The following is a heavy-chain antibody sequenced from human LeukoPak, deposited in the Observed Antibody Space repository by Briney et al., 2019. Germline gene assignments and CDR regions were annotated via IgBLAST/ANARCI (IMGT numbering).Heavy chain of an antibody. Sequence: ASVKVSCKASGYTFTGYYMHWVRQAPGQGLEWMGWINPNSGGTNYAQKFQGRVTMTRDTSISTAYMELSRLRSDDTAVYYCAREWQRLVLGIAVAGPFDYWGQGTLVTVSS. CDR1: GYTFTGYY. J-gene: IGHJ4*02. CDR3: AREWQRLVLGIAVAGPFDY. D-gene: IGHD6-19*01. CDR2: INPNSGGT. V-gene: IGHV1-2*02.